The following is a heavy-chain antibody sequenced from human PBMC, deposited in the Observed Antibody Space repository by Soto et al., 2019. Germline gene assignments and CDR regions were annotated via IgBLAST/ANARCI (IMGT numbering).Heavy chain of an antibody. CDR2: IYYSGST. J-gene: IGHJ4*02. V-gene: IGHV4-59*01. CDR3: ARDWGQDSSSWYTVDY. CDR1: GGSISSYY. Sequence: QVQLQESGPGLVKPSETLSLTCTVSGGSISSYYWSWIRQPPGKGLEWIGYIYYSGSTNYNPSLKSRFTISVDTSKNQCSLKLSSVTAADTAVYYCARDWGQDSSSWYTVDYWGQGTLVTVSS. D-gene: IGHD6-13*01.